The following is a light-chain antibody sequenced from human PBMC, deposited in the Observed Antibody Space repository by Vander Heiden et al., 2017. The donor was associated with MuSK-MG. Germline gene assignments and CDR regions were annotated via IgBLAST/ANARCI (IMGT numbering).Light chain of an antibody. CDR1: QSVRNN. Sequence: EIVMTQSPVTLSVSPGERATLSCRASQSVRNNLAWFQQKPGQAPRLLIYGASTRATGIKARFSGSGDGTEFTLTISSRQPEDFEVYYCQHENNGHPMYTFGQGTKLEIK. CDR3: QHENNGHPMYT. CDR2: GAS. J-gene: IGKJ2*01. V-gene: IGKV3-15*01.